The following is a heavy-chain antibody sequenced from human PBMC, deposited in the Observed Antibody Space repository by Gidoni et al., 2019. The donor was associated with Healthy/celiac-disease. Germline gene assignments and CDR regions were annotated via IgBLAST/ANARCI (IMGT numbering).Heavy chain of an antibody. D-gene: IGHD6-19*01. CDR1: GGPFSSYT. V-gene: IGHV1-69*02. J-gene: IGHJ6*02. CDR2: IIPILGIA. CDR3: ARVGPGIAVDLYGMDV. Sequence: QVQLVQSGAEVKKPGSSVKVSCKASGGPFSSYTISWVRQAPGQGLEWMGRIIPILGIANYAQKFQGRVTITADKSTSTAYMELSSLRSEDTAVYYCARVGPGIAVDLYGMDVWGQGTTVTVSS.